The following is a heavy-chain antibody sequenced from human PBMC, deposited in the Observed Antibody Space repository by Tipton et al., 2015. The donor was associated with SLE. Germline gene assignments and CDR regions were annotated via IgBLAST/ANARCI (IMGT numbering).Heavy chain of an antibody. CDR1: GGSVSSSSKY. CDR2: FYSGNT. J-gene: IGHJ4*02. D-gene: IGHD1-14*01. Sequence: TLSLTCTVSGGSVSSSSKYWAWIRQPPGKGLEWIGSFYSGNTYYNPSLKGRVTISVNTSKNQFSLRLNSVTAADTAVYYCARPGPYWGQGTLVTVSS. V-gene: IGHV4-39*07. CDR3: ARPGPY.